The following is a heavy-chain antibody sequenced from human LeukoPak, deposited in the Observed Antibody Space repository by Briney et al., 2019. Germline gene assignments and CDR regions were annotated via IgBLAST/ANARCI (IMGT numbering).Heavy chain of an antibody. D-gene: IGHD2-2*01. CDR1: GFTFSSYA. Sequence: GGSLRLSCAASGFTFSSYAMSWVRQAPGKGLEWVSTISSSGGSTYYPDSVKGRFTISKYTSKNTLFLQMNSLRAEDTAVYYCARSDVVTRNYYNYMDVWGKGTTVTVSS. J-gene: IGHJ6*03. CDR2: ISSSGGST. V-gene: IGHV3-23*01. CDR3: ARSDVVTRNYYNYMDV.